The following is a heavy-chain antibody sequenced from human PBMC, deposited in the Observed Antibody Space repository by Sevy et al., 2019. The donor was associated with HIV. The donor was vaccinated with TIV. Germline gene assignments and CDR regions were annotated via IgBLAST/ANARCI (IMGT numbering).Heavy chain of an antibody. D-gene: IGHD1-1*01. CDR3: ARDGGWYNYAPSDY. J-gene: IGHJ4*02. Sequence: GGSLRLSCAASGFSFSSHGMHWVRQAPGKGLEWQSVISYDGNKKYYADSVKGRFTISRDNSKNTLYLQMNSLRPEDTAVSYCARDGGWYNYAPSDYWGQGTLVTVSS. CDR2: ISYDGNKK. V-gene: IGHV3-30*03. CDR1: GFSFSSHG.